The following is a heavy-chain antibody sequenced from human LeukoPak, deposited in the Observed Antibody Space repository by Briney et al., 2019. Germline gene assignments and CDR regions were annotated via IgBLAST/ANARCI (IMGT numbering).Heavy chain of an antibody. CDR3: ARDGTPSYSTGWVYMDV. Sequence: QLGGSLRLSCAASGFTFSSYEMNWVRQAPGKGLEWISYISGSGTVTHYADSVEGRFTISRDNTKNSLYLQMNSLRGEDTAVYYCARDGTPSYSTGWVYMDVWGKGTTVTISS. D-gene: IGHD6-25*01. CDR1: GFTFSSYE. CDR2: ISGSGTVT. J-gene: IGHJ6*04. V-gene: IGHV3-48*03.